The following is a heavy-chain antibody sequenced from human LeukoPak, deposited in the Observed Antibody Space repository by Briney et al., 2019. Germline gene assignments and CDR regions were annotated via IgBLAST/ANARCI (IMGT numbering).Heavy chain of an antibody. D-gene: IGHD6-19*01. Sequence: SETLSLTCTVSGGSISSFYWSWIRQPPGKGLEWIGFIYYSGNTNYNPSLKSRVTISVDTSKNQFSLKLSSVTAADTAMYYCASDVFSGWYFNYWGQGTLVTVSS. CDR1: GGSISSFY. V-gene: IGHV4-59*01. J-gene: IGHJ4*02. CDR3: ASDVFSGWYFNY. CDR2: IYYSGNT.